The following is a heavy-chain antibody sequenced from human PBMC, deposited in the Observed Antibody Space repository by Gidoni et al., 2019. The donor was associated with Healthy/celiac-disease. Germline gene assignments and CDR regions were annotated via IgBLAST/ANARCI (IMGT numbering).Heavy chain of an antibody. CDR2: IYPGDSDT. D-gene: IGHD6-19*01. V-gene: IGHV5-51*03. CDR3: ARLRSGWVGDYYCGMDV. Sequence: EVPLVQSGAEVKESVESRKISGKGSGYRFTSYWTGWVRQMPGKGLEWIGIIYPGDSDTRSSPSFQGQVTISADKSISTAYLQWSSLKASDTAMDYCARLRSGWVGDYYCGMDVWGQGTTVTVSS. J-gene: IGHJ6*02. CDR1: GYRFTSYW.